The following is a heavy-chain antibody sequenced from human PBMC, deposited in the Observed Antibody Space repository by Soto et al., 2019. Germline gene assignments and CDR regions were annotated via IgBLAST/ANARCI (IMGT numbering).Heavy chain of an antibody. V-gene: IGHV2-5*02. CDR2: IYWDDDE. CDR1: GFSLSTTAEG. D-gene: IGHD2-2*01. J-gene: IGHJ4*02. Sequence: QITLKESGPTLVKPTQTLTLTCTFSGFSLSTTAEGVGWIRQPPGKALEWLALIYWDDDERYSPSLKRRLTITKDTSKNHVVLTMTTVDPVYTATYYCAHGSCSSADCYPNPYLDYWGQGILVTVSS. CDR3: AHGSCSSADCYPNPYLDY.